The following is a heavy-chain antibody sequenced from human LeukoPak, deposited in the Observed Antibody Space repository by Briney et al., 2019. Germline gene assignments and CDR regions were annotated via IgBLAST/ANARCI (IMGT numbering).Heavy chain of an antibody. V-gene: IGHV3-73*01. CDR1: GFTFSGSA. J-gene: IGHJ4*02. D-gene: IGHD1-26*01. CDR2: IRSKANSYAT. Sequence: PGGSLRLSCAASGFTFSGSAMHWVRQASGKGLEWVGRIRSKANSYATAYAASVKGRFTISRDDSKSTAYLQMNSLKTEDTAVYYCTRSGSYYPYYFDYWGQGTLVTVSS. CDR3: TRSGSYYPYYFDY.